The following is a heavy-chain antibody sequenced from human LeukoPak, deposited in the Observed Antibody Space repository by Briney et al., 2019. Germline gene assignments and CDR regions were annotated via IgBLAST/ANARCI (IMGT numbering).Heavy chain of an antibody. J-gene: IGHJ6*02. D-gene: IGHD5-24*01. CDR2: IWFDGSHK. Sequence: PGGSLRLSCAASGFTFRSHGMHWVRQAPGMGLEWVAVIWFDGSHKYYADSVKGRFTISRDNSKSTLFLQMSSLRAEDTAAYYCARATTTTSNHYYGLDVWGQGTTVTVSS. CDR3: ARATTTTSNHYYGLDV. CDR1: GFTFRSHG. V-gene: IGHV3-33*01.